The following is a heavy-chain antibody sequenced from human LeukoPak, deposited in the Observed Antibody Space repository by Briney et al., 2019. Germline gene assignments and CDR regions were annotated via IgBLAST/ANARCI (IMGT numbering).Heavy chain of an antibody. CDR1: GFTFSSYS. CDR2: ISGSGGST. CDR3: ATCGSCYSYVYYYYYYMDV. D-gene: IGHD2-15*01. V-gene: IGHV3-23*01. J-gene: IGHJ6*03. Sequence: PGWSLRLSCAASGFTFSSYSMSWVRQAPGKGLEWVSAISGSGGSTYYADSVKGRFTISRDNSKNTLYLQMNSLRAEDTAVYYCATCGSCYSYVYYYYYYMDVWGKGTTVTVSS.